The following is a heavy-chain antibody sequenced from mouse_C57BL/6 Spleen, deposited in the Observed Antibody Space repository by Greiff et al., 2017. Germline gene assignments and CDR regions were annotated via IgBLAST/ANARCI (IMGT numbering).Heavy chain of an antibody. J-gene: IGHJ1*03. CDR3: ARVGRSGYGYFDV. CDR2: INPNNGGT. V-gene: IGHV1-18*01. CDR1: GYTFTDYN. D-gene: IGHD3-2*02. Sequence: EVQLQQSGPELVKPGASVKIPCKASGYTFTDYNMDWVKQSHGKSLEWIGDINPNNGGTIYNQKFKGKATLTVDKSSSTAYMELRSLTSEDTAVYYCARVGRSGYGYFDVWGTGTTVTVSS.